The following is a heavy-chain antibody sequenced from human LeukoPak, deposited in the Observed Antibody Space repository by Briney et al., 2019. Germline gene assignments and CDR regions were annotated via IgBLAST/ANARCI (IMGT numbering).Heavy chain of an antibody. Sequence: AGSLSLSCSASGFTCSDYYMSWIPQAPGKELEGVSYISSSGSTIDYADSVKGRFTISRDNAKTSLYLQLNSLKAQATSVCYCARDFLSYGGNHFDYWGEGTLVTV. CDR1: GFTCSDYY. CDR2: ISSSGSTI. V-gene: IGHV3-11*01. D-gene: IGHD4-23*01. J-gene: IGHJ4*02. CDR3: ARDFLSYGGNHFDY.